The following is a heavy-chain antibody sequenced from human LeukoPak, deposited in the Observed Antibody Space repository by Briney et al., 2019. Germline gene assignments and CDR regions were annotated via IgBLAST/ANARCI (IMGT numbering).Heavy chain of an antibody. CDR3: AKVVMVRGGVDY. CDR1: GFTFSSYG. J-gene: IGHJ4*02. CDR2: IRYDGSNK. D-gene: IGHD3-10*01. V-gene: IGHV3-30*02. Sequence: VGSLRLSCAASGFTFSSYGMHWVRQAPGKGLEWVAFIRYDGSNKYYADSVKGRFTISRDNSKNTLYLQMNSLRAEDTAVYYCAKVVMVRGGVDYWGQGTLVTVSS.